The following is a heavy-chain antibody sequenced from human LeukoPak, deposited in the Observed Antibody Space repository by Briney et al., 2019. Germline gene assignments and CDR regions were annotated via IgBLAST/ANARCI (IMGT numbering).Heavy chain of an antibody. D-gene: IGHD2-2*01. CDR2: LGNSDNNI. Sequence: GGSLRLSCVGSGFTLSDYYTSWIRQAPGKGLEWVAVLGNSDNNILYSDSVKGRFTISRDNAKNSVNSLRAEDTAVYFCAREQWYRFDNWGQGALVTVSS. CDR3: AREQWYRFDN. CDR1: GFTLSDYY. V-gene: IGHV3-11*01. J-gene: IGHJ4*02.